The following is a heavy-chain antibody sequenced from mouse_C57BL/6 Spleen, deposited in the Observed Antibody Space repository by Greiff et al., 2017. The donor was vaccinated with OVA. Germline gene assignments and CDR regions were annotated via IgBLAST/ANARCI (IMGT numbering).Heavy chain of an antibody. CDR2: ISSGSSTI. CDR3: ARPIYDDAMDY. V-gene: IGHV5-17*01. Sequence: VQLKESGGGLVKPGGSLKLSCAASGFTFSDYGMHWVRQAPEKGLEWVAYISSGSSTIYYADTVKGRFTISRDNAKNTLFLQMTSLRSEDTAMYYCARPIYDDAMDYWGQGTSVTVSS. D-gene: IGHD2-3*01. J-gene: IGHJ4*01. CDR1: GFTFSDYG.